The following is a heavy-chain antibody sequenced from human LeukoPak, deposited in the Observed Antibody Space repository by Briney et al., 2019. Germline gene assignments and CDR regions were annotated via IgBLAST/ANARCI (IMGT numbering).Heavy chain of an antibody. J-gene: IGHJ2*01. CDR1: GGSVSSSTYY. V-gene: IGHV4-39*01. CDR2: IHYSGST. CDR3: ARVRMTTVTTGLYWYFDL. D-gene: IGHD4-17*01. Sequence: SETLSLTCTVSGGSVSSSTYYWGWIRQPPGKGLEWIGSIHYSGSTYYNPSLKSRVTISVDTSKNQFSLKLSSVTAADTAVYYCARVRMTTVTTGLYWYFDLWGRGTLVTVSS.